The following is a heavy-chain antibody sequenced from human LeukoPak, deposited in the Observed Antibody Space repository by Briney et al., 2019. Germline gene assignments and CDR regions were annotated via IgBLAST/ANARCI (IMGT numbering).Heavy chain of an antibody. J-gene: IGHJ4*02. CDR3: ANYYYDSSGYFQYFDY. CDR1: GGTFSSYA. V-gene: IGHV1-69*13. CDR2: IIPIFGTA. Sequence: GASVKVSCKASGGTFSSYAISWVRQAPGQGLEWMGGIIPIFGTANYAQKFQGRVTITADESTSTAYMELSSLRSEDTAVYYCANYYYDSSGYFQYFDYWGQGTLVTVSS. D-gene: IGHD3-22*01.